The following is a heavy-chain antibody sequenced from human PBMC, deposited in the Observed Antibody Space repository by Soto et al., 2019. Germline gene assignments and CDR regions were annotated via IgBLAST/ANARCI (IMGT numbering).Heavy chain of an antibody. J-gene: IGHJ4*02. CDR1: GFTFSSYA. Sequence: GGSLRLSCAASGFTFSSYAMSWVRQAPGKGLEWVSAISGSGGSTYYADSVKGRFTISRDNSKNTLYLQMNSLRAEDTAVYYCAKASCSSTSCSNRQFDYWGQGTLVTLSS. CDR2: ISGSGGST. CDR3: AKASCSSTSCSNRQFDY. V-gene: IGHV3-23*01. D-gene: IGHD2-2*01.